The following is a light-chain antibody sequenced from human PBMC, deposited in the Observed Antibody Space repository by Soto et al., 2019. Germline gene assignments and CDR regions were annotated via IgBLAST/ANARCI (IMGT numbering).Light chain of an antibody. Sequence: DIQLTQSPSFLSASVGDTVTITCRASQDISSYLAWYQQKPGKAPKLLIYAASTLQSGVPSGFSGSRSGTEFTLTISSLQPEDFATYYCQQVHSYPLSFGQGTRLEIK. CDR3: QQVHSYPLS. CDR2: AAS. CDR1: QDISSY. J-gene: IGKJ5*01. V-gene: IGKV1-9*01.